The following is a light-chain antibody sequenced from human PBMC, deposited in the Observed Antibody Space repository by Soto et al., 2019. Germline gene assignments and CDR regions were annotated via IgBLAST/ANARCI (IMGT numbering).Light chain of an antibody. CDR2: EVT. V-gene: IGLV2-14*01. Sequence: QSALTQPASVSGSPGQSITISCTGTSSDFGAYKSVSWYQQHPGEAPKLMIYEVTNRPSGVSNRFSGSKSGNTASLAISGLQAEDEADYYCSSYTSSSTVLFGGGTKVTVL. CDR1: SSDFGAYKS. J-gene: IGLJ2*01. CDR3: SSYTSSSTVL.